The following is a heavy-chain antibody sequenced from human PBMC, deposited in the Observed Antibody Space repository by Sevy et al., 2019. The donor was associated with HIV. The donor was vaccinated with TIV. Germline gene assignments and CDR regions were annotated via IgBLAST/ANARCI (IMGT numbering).Heavy chain of an antibody. J-gene: IGHJ4*02. CDR3: AREGCTKPHDY. CDR2: LSFGCGKI. D-gene: IGHD2-8*01. CDR1: GFILNIYC. V-gene: IGHV3-23*01. Sequence: GGSLRLSCAASGFILNIYCMSWVRQTPGKGLEWVATLSFGCGKINHADSVKGRFTMSRDDSKNAVYLQMNNLRVEDTAIYYCAREGCTKPHDYWGQGTLVTVSS.